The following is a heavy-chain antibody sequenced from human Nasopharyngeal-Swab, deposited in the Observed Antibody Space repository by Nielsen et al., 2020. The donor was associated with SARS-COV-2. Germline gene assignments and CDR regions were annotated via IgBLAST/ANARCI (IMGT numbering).Heavy chain of an antibody. V-gene: IGHV1-2*02. CDR3: ARVEAGYSSGGPYYYYGMDV. Sequence: ASVKVSCKASGYTFTGYYMHWVRQAPGQGLEWMGWINPNSGGTNYAQKFQGRVTITRDTSASTAYMELSSLRSEDTAVYYCARVEAGYSSGGPYYYYGMDVWGQGTTVTVSS. J-gene: IGHJ6*02. CDR2: INPNSGGT. D-gene: IGHD6-19*01. CDR1: GYTFTGYY.